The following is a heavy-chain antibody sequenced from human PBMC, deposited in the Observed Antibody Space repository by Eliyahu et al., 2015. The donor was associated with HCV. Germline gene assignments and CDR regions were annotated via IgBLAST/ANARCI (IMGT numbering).Heavy chain of an antibody. V-gene: IGHV4-39*01. CDR2: IYPAGNT. CDR1: DVSIRDTNYY. Sequence: QLRLHESGPGLLKPSETLSLTCSVSDVSIRDTNYYWAWIRQSPDLRLEWLGTIYPAGNTYYNPSLSSRLSLSLDTSKNQFSLKLTSLTASDTAVYFCARRAPWAPYQFDSWGPGALTIVSS. J-gene: IGHJ4*01. D-gene: IGHD1-26*01. CDR3: ARRAPWAPYQFDS.